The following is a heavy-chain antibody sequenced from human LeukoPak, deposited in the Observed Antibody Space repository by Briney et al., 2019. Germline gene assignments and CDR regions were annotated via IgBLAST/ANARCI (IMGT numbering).Heavy chain of an antibody. CDR1: GFTFGSNE. CDR2: IGTIISTT. CDR3: ARSVYDLRGQRLVPGLDY. D-gene: IGHD6-13*01. V-gene: IGHV3-48*03. Sequence: PGGSLRLSCAASGFTFGSNEMNWVRQAPGKGLEWVAYIGTIISTTYYADSVKGRFTVSRDDAKSSLYLQMSSLRAEDTAIYYCARSVYDLRGQRLVPGLDYWGQGTLVTVSS. J-gene: IGHJ4*02.